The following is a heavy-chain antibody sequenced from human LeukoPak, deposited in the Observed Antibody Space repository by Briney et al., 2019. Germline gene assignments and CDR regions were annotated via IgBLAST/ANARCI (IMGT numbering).Heavy chain of an antibody. CDR1: GFTFSSYG. J-gene: IGHJ6*03. V-gene: IGHV3-23*01. CDR3: AKGANTAMVTWYYYYYMDV. Sequence: GGSLGLSCAASGFTFSSYGMNWVRQAPGKGLEWVSGISGSGGSTYYADSVKGRFTISRDNSKNTLYLQMNSLRAEDTAVYYCAKGANTAMVTWYYYYYMDVWGKGTTVTVSS. CDR2: ISGSGGST. D-gene: IGHD5-18*01.